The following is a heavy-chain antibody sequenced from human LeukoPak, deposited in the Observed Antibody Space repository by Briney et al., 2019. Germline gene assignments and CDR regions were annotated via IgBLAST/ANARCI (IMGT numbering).Heavy chain of an antibody. Sequence: SVKVSCMASGGTFSSYAISWVRQAPGQGLEWMGGIIPIFGTANYAQKFQGRVTITADESTSTAYMELSSLRSEDTAVYYCASGVYSSSWYGTPPNFDYWGQGTLVTVSS. CDR3: ASGVYSSSWYGTPPNFDY. CDR1: GGTFSSYA. CDR2: IIPIFGTA. D-gene: IGHD6-13*01. J-gene: IGHJ4*02. V-gene: IGHV1-69*13.